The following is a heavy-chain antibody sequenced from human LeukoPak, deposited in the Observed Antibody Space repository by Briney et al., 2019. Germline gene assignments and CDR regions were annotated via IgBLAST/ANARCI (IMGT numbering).Heavy chain of an antibody. CDR3: ARQSNGWFGELLPWGY. CDR2: IYPGDSDT. Sequence: GESLKISCKGSGYSFTSYWIGWVRQMPGKGLEWMGIIYPGDSDTRYSPSFQGQVPISADKSISTAYLQWSSLKASDTAMYYCARQSNGWFGELLPWGYWGQGTLVTVSS. D-gene: IGHD3-10*01. CDR1: GYSFTSYW. V-gene: IGHV5-51*01. J-gene: IGHJ4*02.